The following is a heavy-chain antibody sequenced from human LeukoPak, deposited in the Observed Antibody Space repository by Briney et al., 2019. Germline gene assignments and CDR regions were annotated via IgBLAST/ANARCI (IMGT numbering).Heavy chain of an antibody. D-gene: IGHD6-13*01. Sequence: PSETLSLTCTVSGGSISSYYWSWIRQPPGKGLQWIGYIYYSGSTNYNPSLKSRVTISVDTSKNQFSLKLSSVTAADTAVYYCARGAVIAAADEYYYGMDVWGQGTTVTVSS. CDR3: ARGAVIAAADEYYYGMDV. J-gene: IGHJ6*02. CDR1: GGSISSYY. V-gene: IGHV4-59*01. CDR2: IYYSGST.